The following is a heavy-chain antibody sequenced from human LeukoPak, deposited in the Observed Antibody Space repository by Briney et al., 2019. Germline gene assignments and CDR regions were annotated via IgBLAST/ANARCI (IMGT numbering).Heavy chain of an antibody. V-gene: IGHV6-1*01. CDR3: ARQYYGSGSYYNHGIDV. D-gene: IGHD3-10*01. CDR1: GDSVSSNRAA. Sequence: SQTLSLTCAISGDSVSSNRAAWNWIRKSPSRGLEWLVRTYYRSKWYNDYAVSVKSRISINPDTSKNQFSLQLNSVTPEDTAVYYCARQYYGSGSYYNHGIDVWGQGTTATVSS. CDR2: TYYRSKWYN. J-gene: IGHJ6*02.